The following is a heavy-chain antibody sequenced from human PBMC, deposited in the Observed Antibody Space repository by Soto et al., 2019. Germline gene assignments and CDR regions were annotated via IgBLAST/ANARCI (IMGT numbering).Heavy chain of an antibody. CDR2: IIPIFGTA. D-gene: IGHD3-10*01. J-gene: IGHJ6*02. V-gene: IGHV1-69*13. Sequence: SVKVSCKASGGTFSSYAISWVRQAPGQGLEWMGGIIPIFGTANYAQKFQGRFTITADESTITAYMELSSLRSEDTAVYYCARERVGITMVRGVIPYYGMDVWGQGTTVTVSS. CDR1: GGTFSSYA. CDR3: ARERVGITMVRGVIPYYGMDV.